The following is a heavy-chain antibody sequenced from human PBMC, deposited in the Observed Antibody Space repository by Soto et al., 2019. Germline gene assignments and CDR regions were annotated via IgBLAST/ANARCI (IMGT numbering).Heavy chain of an antibody. D-gene: IGHD6-13*01. CDR3: ARGIAGASGWLDV. Sequence: QVQLVESGGGVVQPGRSLRLSCAASGFTFSSYAMHWVRQAPGKGLEWVAVISYDGSNKYYADSVKGRFTISRDNSKNTLYLQMNSLRAEDTAVYSCARGIAGASGWLDVWGQGTTVTVSS. CDR2: ISYDGSNK. J-gene: IGHJ6*02. V-gene: IGHV3-30-3*01. CDR1: GFTFSSYA.